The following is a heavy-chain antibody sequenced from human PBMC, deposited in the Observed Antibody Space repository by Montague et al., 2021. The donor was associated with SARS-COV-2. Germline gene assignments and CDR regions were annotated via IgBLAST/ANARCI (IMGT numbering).Heavy chain of an antibody. CDR2: IFQSGTT. Sequence: SETLSLTCTVSGYSISDVYYWVWIRRPPGKGLEWIGNIFQSGTTYYNPSLERRSTMSVDTSKNQFSLKLSSVTAADTAVYYCAREHWENYYDFWSGTNLASDYPYYGMDVWGQGTTVTGSS. CDR3: AREHWENYYDFWSGTNLASDYPYYGMDV. CDR1: GYSISDVYY. D-gene: IGHD3-3*01. J-gene: IGHJ6*02. V-gene: IGHV4-38-2*02.